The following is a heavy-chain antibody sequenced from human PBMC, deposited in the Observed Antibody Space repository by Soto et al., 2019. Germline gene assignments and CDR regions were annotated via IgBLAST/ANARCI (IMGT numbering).Heavy chain of an antibody. J-gene: IGHJ6*02. CDR3: AKPPGDFWSGYYTDYYGMDV. CDR2: ISGSGGTT. D-gene: IGHD3-3*01. Sequence: GRSRRLARAASGFTFSSYAMSWVRQAPGEGLGWVSAISGSGGTTYYADSVKGRFTISRDNSKNTLYLQMNSLRAEDTAVYYCAKPPGDFWSGYYTDYYGMDVWGQGTTVTVSS. V-gene: IGHV3-23*01. CDR1: GFTFSSYA.